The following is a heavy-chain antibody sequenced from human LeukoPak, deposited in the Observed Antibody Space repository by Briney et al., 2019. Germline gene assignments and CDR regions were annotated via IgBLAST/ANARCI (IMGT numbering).Heavy chain of an antibody. J-gene: IGHJ4*02. V-gene: IGHV4-38-2*02. D-gene: IGHD3-10*01. CDR1: GYSISSGYY. CDR3: ARDRVTMVRGVHASDFDY. Sequence: RTSETLSLTCTVSGYSISSGYYWGWIRQPPGKGLEWIGSIYHSGSTYYNPSLKSRVTISVDTSKNQFSLKLSSVTAADTAVYYCARDRVTMVRGVHASDFDYWGQGTLVTVSS. CDR2: IYHSGST.